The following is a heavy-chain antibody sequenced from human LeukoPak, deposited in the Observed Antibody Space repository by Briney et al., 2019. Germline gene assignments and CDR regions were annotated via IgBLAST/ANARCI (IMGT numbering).Heavy chain of an antibody. D-gene: IGHD2-2*01. CDR1: GYSISSGYY. V-gene: IGHV4-38-2*01. CDR3: ARHHEGIVVVPAAFFDY. Sequence: PSETLSLTCAVSGYSISSGYYWGWIRQPPGKGLEWIGSIYHSGSTYYNPSLKSRVTISVDTSKNQFSLKLSSVTAADTAVYYCARHHEGIVVVPAAFFDYWGQGTLVTVSS. J-gene: IGHJ4*02. CDR2: IYHSGST.